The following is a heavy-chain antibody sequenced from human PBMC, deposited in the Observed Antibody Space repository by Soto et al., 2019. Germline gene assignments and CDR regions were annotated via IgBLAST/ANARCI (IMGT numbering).Heavy chain of an antibody. CDR3: ARGQWGGEFDY. V-gene: IGHV4-30-2*01. Sequence: SETLSLTCAVSGDTISTGGYSWAWIRQPPGKALEWIGHTYHSGTPYYNPSLKSRVTISVDTSKNQFSLKLSSVTAADTAVYYCARGQWGGEFDYWGQGTLVTVSS. J-gene: IGHJ4*02. D-gene: IGHD1-26*01. CDR2: TYHSGTP. CDR1: GDTISTGGYS.